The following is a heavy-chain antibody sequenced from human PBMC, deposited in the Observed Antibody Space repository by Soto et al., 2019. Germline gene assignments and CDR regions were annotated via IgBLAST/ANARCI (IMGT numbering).Heavy chain of an antibody. CDR2: ISGTGRTI. CDR3: ARDMDSGGHGAFDI. V-gene: IGHV3-48*02. Sequence: GGSLRLSCEASGFTFSRNGMNWVRQAPGKGLEWVSYISGTGRTIYYVDSVKDRFTISRDNAKNSLYLQMNSLRDEGTAVYYCARDMDSGGHGAFDIWGQGTMVTVSS. J-gene: IGHJ3*02. D-gene: IGHD2-15*01. CDR1: GFTFSRNG.